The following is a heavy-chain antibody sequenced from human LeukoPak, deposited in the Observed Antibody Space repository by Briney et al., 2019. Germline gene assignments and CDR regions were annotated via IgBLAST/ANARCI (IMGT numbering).Heavy chain of an antibody. J-gene: IGHJ4*02. V-gene: IGHV4-34*01. CDR1: AGSFSGYY. CDR3: AGRGLVAAAANPSTFDY. CDR2: INHSGST. Sequence: PSETLSLTCAVYAGSFSGYYWSWIRQPPGKGLEWIGEINHSGSTNYNPSLESRVTISVDTSKNQFSLKLSSVTAADTAVYYCAGRGLVAAAANPSTFDYWGQGTLVTVSS. D-gene: IGHD6-13*01.